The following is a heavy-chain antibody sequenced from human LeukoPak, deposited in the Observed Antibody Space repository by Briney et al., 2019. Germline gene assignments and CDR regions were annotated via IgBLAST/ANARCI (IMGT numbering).Heavy chain of an antibody. Sequence: ASVKVSCKASGYTFTSYGIGWVRQAPGQGLEWMGWISAYNGNTNYAQKLQGRVTMTTDTSTSAAYMELRSLRSDDTAVYYCARGYYDSSGYYYPIDYWGQGTLVTVSS. CDR1: GYTFTSYG. J-gene: IGHJ4*02. CDR2: ISAYNGNT. V-gene: IGHV1-18*01. D-gene: IGHD3-22*01. CDR3: ARGYYDSSGYYYPIDY.